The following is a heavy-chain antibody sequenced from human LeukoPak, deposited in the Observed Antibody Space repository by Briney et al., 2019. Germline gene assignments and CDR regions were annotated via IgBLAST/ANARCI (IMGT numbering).Heavy chain of an antibody. Sequence: PSETLSLTCRFSGGSISIYYWSWIRQPAGKGLEWIGGIFTSGSTNYDPSLKNRVTMSIDTSKNEFCLMLSSVTAADTAVYFWARGVCGDYGLGYWGRGTLVTVSS. CDR3: ARGVCGDYGLGY. D-gene: IGHD2-21*01. V-gene: IGHV4-4*07. CDR2: IFTSGST. CDR1: GGSISIYY. J-gene: IGHJ4*02.